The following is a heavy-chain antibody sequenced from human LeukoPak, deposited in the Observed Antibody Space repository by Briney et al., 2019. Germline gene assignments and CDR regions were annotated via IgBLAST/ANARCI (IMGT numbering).Heavy chain of an antibody. CDR1: GGSIFSYY. CDR3: ARHLNNCGDDCYIFDY. CDR2: IYYSGSP. V-gene: IGHV4-59*08. Sequence: PSETLSLTCTVSGGSIFSYYWSWIRQPPGKGLECMGYIYYSGSPNYNPSLKSRVTISVDTSKHQFSLRVSSVTAADTAVYYCARHLNNCGDDCYIFDYWGQGTLVTVSS. D-gene: IGHD2-21*01. J-gene: IGHJ4*02.